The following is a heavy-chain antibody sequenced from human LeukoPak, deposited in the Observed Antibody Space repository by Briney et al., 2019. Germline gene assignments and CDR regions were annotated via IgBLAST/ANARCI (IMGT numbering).Heavy chain of an antibody. J-gene: IGHJ6*02. CDR1: GYTFSSYD. CDR3: ARLGDSGSYSGYGLDV. Sequence: ASVKVSCKASGYTFSSYDINWVRQATGQGLEWMGWMNANSGNRGYAQKFQGRVTMTWNTPISTAYMELSSLRSEDTAVYYCARLGDSGSYSGYGLDVWGQGTTATVSS. D-gene: IGHD1-26*01. CDR2: MNANSGNR. V-gene: IGHV1-8*01.